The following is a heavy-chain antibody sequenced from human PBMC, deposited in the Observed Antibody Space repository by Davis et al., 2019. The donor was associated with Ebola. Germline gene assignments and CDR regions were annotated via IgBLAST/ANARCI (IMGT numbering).Heavy chain of an antibody. V-gene: IGHV1-46*01. CDR1: GYTFTGYY. CDR2: INPSGGST. Sequence: AASVKVSCKASGYTFTGYYMHWVRQAPGQGLEWMGIINPSGGSTSYAQKFQGRVTMTRDTSTSTAYMELNSLRSEDTAVYYCAREGAEMATIPLGYWGQGTLVTVSS. D-gene: IGHD5-24*01. CDR3: AREGAEMATIPLGY. J-gene: IGHJ4*02.